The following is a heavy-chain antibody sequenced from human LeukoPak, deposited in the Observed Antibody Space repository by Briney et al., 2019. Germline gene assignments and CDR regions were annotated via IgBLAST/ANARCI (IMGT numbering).Heavy chain of an antibody. D-gene: IGHD2-15*01. V-gene: IGHV1-46*01. Sequence: ASMKVSCKASGYTFTSYYMHWVRQAPGQGLEWMGIINPSGGSTAYAHQFQGRVTMTRDTSTSTVYMEVSSLRSEDTAVYYCARDLVRCSGGSCYPQYYFDYWGQGTLVTVSS. CDR3: ARDLVRCSGGSCYPQYYFDY. J-gene: IGHJ4*02. CDR1: GYTFTSYY. CDR2: INPSGGST.